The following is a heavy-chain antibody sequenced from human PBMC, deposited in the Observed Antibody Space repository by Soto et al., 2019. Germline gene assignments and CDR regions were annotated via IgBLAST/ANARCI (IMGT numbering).Heavy chain of an antibody. CDR3: AREGAVAGHYDY. CDR1: GFTFSSYS. Sequence: EVQLVESGGGLVQPGGSLRLSCAASGFTFSSYSMNWVRQAPGKGLEWVSSISSSSSYIYYADSVKGRFTISRDNAKNSLYLQMNSLRAEDTAVYYCAREGAVAGHYDYWGQGTLVTVSS. J-gene: IGHJ4*02. V-gene: IGHV3-21*01. CDR2: ISSSSSYI. D-gene: IGHD6-19*01.